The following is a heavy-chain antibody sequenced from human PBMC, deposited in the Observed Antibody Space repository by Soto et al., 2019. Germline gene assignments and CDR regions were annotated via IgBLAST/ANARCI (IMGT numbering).Heavy chain of an antibody. Sequence: SETLSLTCAVYGGSFSGYYWSWIRQPPGKGLEWIGEINHSGSTNYNPSLKSRVTISVDTSKNQFSLKLSSVTAADTAVYYCAREIVVGNYFDYWGQGTLVTVSS. V-gene: IGHV4-34*01. CDR3: AREIVVGNYFDY. CDR1: GGSFSGYY. CDR2: INHSGST. J-gene: IGHJ4*02. D-gene: IGHD2-15*01.